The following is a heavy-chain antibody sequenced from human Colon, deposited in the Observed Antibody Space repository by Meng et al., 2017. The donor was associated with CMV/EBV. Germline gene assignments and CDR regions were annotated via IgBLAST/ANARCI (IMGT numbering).Heavy chain of an antibody. D-gene: IGHD2-2*01. CDR3: ARDPAHVLEVVSPAYYYDMGV. Sequence: GGSLRLSCAASGFTFGTYWMSWVRQAPGKGLQWVANIKPDGSEQYYEDSVKGRFTISRDNAKKSLYLQMNSLRAEDTAVQYCARDPAHVLEVVSPAYYYDMGVWGQGTTVTVSS. CDR2: IKPDGSEQ. CDR1: GFTFGTYW. J-gene: IGHJ6*02. V-gene: IGHV3-7*01.